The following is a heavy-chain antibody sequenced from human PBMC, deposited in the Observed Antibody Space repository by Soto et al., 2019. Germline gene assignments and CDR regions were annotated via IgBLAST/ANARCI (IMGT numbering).Heavy chain of an antibody. J-gene: IGHJ5*01. CDR2: ITSSGGHT. D-gene: IGHD2-8*01. V-gene: IGHV3-23*01. CDR3: AKHVFDRGVES. CDR1: GFTFKNYA. Sequence: EVQVLESGGGLVQPGGSLRLSCATSGFTFKNYAMTWVRQAPGQGLEYVSSITSSGGHTYYAESVKGRFTISRDNPKNTLYLQMNSLRVEDTAVYFCAKHVFDRGVESWGHGTLVSVSS.